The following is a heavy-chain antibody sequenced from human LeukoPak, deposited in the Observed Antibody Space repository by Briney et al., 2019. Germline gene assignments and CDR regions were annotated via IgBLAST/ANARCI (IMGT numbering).Heavy chain of an antibody. Sequence: SETLSLTCAVSGYSISSGYYWGWIRQPPGKGLEWIGSIYHSGSTYYNPSPKSRVTISVDTSKNQFSLKLSSVTAADTAVYYCARVYSSGWYYFDYWGQGTLVTVSS. D-gene: IGHD6-19*01. CDR2: IYHSGST. CDR1: GYSISSGYY. J-gene: IGHJ4*02. CDR3: ARVYSSGWYYFDY. V-gene: IGHV4-38-2*01.